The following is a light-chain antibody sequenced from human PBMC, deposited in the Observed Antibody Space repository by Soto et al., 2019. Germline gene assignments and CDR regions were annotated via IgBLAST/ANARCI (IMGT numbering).Light chain of an antibody. V-gene: IGKV3-20*01. J-gene: IGKJ1*01. CDR1: QSVTGTF. CDR3: QHYGSSKWT. Sequence: EIVLTQSPGTLSLSPGERATLSCGVSQSVTGTFLAWYQQRPGQTPRLLIYGASSRANGIPDRFSGSGSGTAFTLTISRLEPEDFAVYYCQHYGSSKWTFGQGTKVESK. CDR2: GAS.